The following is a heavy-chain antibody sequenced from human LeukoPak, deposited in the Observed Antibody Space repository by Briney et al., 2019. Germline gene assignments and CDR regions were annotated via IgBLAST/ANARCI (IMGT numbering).Heavy chain of an antibody. CDR3: ARHMGPEGYCSGGSCYEYYYYYMDV. V-gene: IGHV4-34*01. CDR2: INHSGST. Sequence: SETLSLTCAVYGGSFSGYYWSWIRQPPGKGLEWIGEINHSGSTNYNPSLKSRVTISVDTSKNQFSLKLSSVTAADTAVYYCARHMGPEGYCSGGSCYEYYYYYMDVWGKGTTVTISS. D-gene: IGHD2-15*01. J-gene: IGHJ6*03. CDR1: GGSFSGYY.